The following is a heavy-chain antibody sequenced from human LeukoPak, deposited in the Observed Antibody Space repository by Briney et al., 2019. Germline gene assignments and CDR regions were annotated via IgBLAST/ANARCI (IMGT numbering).Heavy chain of an antibody. J-gene: IGHJ6*03. CDR2: IYRDGSEK. CDR3: ARGGAGRNYYYMDV. D-gene: IGHD1-26*01. CDR1: GFTLSNYW. Sequence: GGSLRLSCAASGFTLSNYWMSWVRQAPGKGLEWVANIYRDGSEKYYVDSVKGRFTISRDNAENSLYVQMNSLGADDTAVYYCARGGAGRNYYYMDVWGKGTTVTVSS. V-gene: IGHV3-7*04.